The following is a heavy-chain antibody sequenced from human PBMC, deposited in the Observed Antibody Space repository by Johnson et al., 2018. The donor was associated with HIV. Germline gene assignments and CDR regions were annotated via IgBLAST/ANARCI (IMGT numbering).Heavy chain of an antibody. Sequence: QVQLVESGGGVVQPGRSVRLSCAASGFSLRTYAMHWVRQPPGKGLEWVAVISNDGTNTYYADSVKGRFTISRDNSRNSVSLQMIILRPKDTAMYYCASGVTARAPLLIWGQGTMVTVSS. CDR1: GFSLRTYA. D-gene: IGHD6-6*01. CDR2: ISNDGTNT. V-gene: IGHV3-30*04. J-gene: IGHJ3*02. CDR3: ASGVTARAPLLI.